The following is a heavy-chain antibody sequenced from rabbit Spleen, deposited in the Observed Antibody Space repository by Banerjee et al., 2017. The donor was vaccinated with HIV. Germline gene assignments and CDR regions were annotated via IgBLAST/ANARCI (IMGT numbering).Heavy chain of an antibody. Sequence: QSLEESGGDLVKPGASLTLTCTASGFSFSSSYHMCWVRQAPGKGLEWIAGIYTSSGSTWYASWAKGRFTISKTSSTTVTLQMTSLTAADTATYYCARSDYPYSGYGLWGPGTLVTVS. CDR2: IYTSSGST. CDR1: GFSFSSSYH. V-gene: IGHV1S40*01. D-gene: IGHD1-1*01. CDR3: ARSDYPYSGYGL. J-gene: IGHJ4*01.